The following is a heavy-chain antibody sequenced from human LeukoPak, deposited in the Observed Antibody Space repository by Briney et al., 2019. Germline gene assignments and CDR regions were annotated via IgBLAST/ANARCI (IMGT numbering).Heavy chain of an antibody. V-gene: IGHV3-30-3*01. Sequence: GGSLRLSCAASGFTFNTYGLHWVRQAPGKGLEWVAVISSDGDNKYYADSVKGRFTISRDNSKNALYLQMNSLRAEDAAVYYCAGDQGYCTSTSCYSVGGYFDYWGQGALVTVSS. CDR2: ISSDGDNK. J-gene: IGHJ4*02. CDR1: GFTFNTYG. D-gene: IGHD2-2*01. CDR3: AGDQGYCTSTSCYSVGGYFDY.